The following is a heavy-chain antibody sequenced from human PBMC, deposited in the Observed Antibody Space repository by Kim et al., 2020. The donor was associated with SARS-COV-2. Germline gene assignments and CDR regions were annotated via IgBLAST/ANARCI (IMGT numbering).Heavy chain of an antibody. J-gene: IGHJ6*03. CDR3: ASGLLYYFYYMDV. V-gene: IGHV3-7*01. Sequence: VESGKGRFTISRDNVKNLLYLQMNSLRADDTAVYSCASGLLYYFYYMDVWGKGTTVTVSS. D-gene: IGHD2-15*01.